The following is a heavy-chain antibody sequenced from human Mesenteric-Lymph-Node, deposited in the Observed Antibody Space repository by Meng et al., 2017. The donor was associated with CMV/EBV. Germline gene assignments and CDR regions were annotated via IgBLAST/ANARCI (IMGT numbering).Heavy chain of an antibody. J-gene: IGHJ4*02. CDR3: ARLSGILTGYYNFDY. D-gene: IGHD3-9*01. Sequence: SGGYISSSNWWSWVRQPPGKGLEWIGEIYHSGSTNYNPSLKSRVTISVDKSKNQFSLKLSSVTAADTAVYYCARLSGILTGYYNFDYWGQGTLVTVSS. CDR1: GGYISSSNW. V-gene: IGHV4-4*02. CDR2: IYHSGST.